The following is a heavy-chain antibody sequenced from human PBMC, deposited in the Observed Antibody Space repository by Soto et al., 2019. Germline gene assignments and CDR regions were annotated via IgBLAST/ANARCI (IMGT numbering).Heavy chain of an antibody. D-gene: IGHD6-19*01. CDR3: AKDFGAVAGRIDY. V-gene: IGHV3-30*18. CDR1: GFTFSSYG. CDR2: ISYDGSNK. J-gene: IGHJ4*02. Sequence: PGGSLILSCAASGFTFSSYGMHWVRQAPGKGLEWVAVISYDGSNKYYADSVKGRFTISRDNSKNTLYLQMNSLRAEDTAVYYCAKDFGAVAGRIDYWGQGTLVTVSS.